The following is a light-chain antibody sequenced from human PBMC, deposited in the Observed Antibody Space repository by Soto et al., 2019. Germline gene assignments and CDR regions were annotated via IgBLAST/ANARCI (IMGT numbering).Light chain of an antibody. V-gene: IGKV3-20*01. J-gene: IGKJ3*01. Sequence: EIVLTQSPGTLSLSPGERATLSCRASQSVSSSYLAWYQQKPGQAPRLLIYGASNRATGIPDRFSGSGSGTDFTLTISRLEPEDFAVYYCHQYNSWPRGTFGPGTTVELK. CDR1: QSVSSSY. CDR2: GAS. CDR3: HQYNSWPRGT.